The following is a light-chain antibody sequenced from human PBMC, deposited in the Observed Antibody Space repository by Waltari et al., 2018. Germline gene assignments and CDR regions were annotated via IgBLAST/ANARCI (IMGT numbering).Light chain of an antibody. Sequence: VLTQTPVSLNVTVGQPASISCRSSESLVHSYGDSFFNWLHQRLGQPPRLLIFEVSHRFSGVPDRFSGSGAGTDFTLHISSVQPEDVGFFYCMQATHFPRTFGQGTKVDI. V-gene: IGKV2-24*01. CDR3: MQATHFPRT. CDR2: EVS. CDR1: ESLVHSYGDSF. J-gene: IGKJ1*01.